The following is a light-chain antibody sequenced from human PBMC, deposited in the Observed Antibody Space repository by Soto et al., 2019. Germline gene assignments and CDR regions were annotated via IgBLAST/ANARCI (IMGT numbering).Light chain of an antibody. V-gene: IGLV2-18*02. CDR1: GSDFGRYNR. CDR3: SSFTTGDTWV. CDR2: EVT. Sequence: SVLTQPPSVSGSPGQSVTISCTGTGSDFGRYNRVSWYQHTPGTAPKLLIYEVTNRPSGVPDRFSGSRSGNTASLTISGLQAEDDADYYCSSFTTGDTWVLGGGTKLTVL. J-gene: IGLJ3*02.